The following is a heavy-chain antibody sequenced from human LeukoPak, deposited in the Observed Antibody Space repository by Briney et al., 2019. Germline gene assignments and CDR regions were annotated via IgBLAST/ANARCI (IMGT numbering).Heavy chain of an antibody. Sequence: PGGSLRLSCAASGFTFSSYAMSWVRQPPGKGLEWVSAISGSGGSTYYADSVKGRFTISRDNSKNTLYLQMNSLRAEDTAVYYCAKKPRGDILTYPQDYWGQGTLVTVSS. J-gene: IGHJ4*02. CDR1: GFTFSSYA. V-gene: IGHV3-23*01. CDR3: AKKPRGDILTYPQDY. CDR2: ISGSGGST. D-gene: IGHD3-9*01.